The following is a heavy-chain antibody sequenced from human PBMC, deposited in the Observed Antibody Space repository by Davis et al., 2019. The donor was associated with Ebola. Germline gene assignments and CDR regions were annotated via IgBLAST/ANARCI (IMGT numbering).Heavy chain of an antibody. Sequence: SETLSLTCTISGASISSYYWNWIRQPPGKGLEWIGYMYYSGITDYNPSLRSRVTVSVDTSKNQFSLRLTSVTAADTAVYYCARDEGFCFGTSCYSEGMDVWGQGTTVTVSS. CDR1: GASISSYY. CDR3: ARDEGFCFGTSCYSEGMDV. CDR2: MYYSGIT. J-gene: IGHJ6*02. V-gene: IGHV4-59*01. D-gene: IGHD2-2*01.